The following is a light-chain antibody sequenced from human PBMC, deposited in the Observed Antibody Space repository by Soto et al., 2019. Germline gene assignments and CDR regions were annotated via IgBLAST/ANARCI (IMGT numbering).Light chain of an antibody. Sequence: QLVLTQSSSASASLGSSVKLTCTLSSGHSSYIITWHQQQPGKAPRFLMKLEQSGSYNKGSGLPDRFSGSSSGADRYLTISNLQFEDEADYYCETWDTNTWVFGGGTKLTVL. CDR3: ETWDTNTWV. V-gene: IGLV4-60*02. CDR1: SGHSSYI. CDR2: LEQSGSY. J-gene: IGLJ3*02.